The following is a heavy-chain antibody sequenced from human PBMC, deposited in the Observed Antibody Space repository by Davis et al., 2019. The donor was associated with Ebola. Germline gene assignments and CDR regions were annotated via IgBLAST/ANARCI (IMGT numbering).Heavy chain of an antibody. CDR2: FHPGDSDT. J-gene: IGHJ4*02. D-gene: IGHD1-7*01. V-gene: IGHV5-51*01. CDR3: ARPGGTTPL. CDR1: GYSLTSYS. Sequence: TVSCKGSGYSLTSYSIGWVRQMPGKGLEWLGIFHPGDSDTRYSPSFQGQVTISADKSISTAYLQWSSLKASDTAMYYCARPGGTTPLWGQGTLVTVSS.